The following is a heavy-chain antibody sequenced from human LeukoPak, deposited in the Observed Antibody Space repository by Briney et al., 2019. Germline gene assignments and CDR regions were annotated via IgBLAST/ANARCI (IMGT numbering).Heavy chain of an antibody. V-gene: IGHV4-39*07. CDR1: GGSISTSNYY. CDR2: IFYSGST. D-gene: IGHD3-22*01. J-gene: IGHJ3*02. Sequence: SETLSLTCTVSGGSISTSNYYWGWIRQPPGKGLEWIGNIFYSGSTYYSPSLRSRVTISLDTSRNQFSLKLNSVTAADTAVYYCASRVYDSSGYYSFYAFDIWGQGTMVTVSS. CDR3: ASRVYDSSGYYSFYAFDI.